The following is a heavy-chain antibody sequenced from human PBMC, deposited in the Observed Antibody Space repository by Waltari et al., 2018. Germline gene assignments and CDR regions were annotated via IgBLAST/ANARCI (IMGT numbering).Heavy chain of an antibody. J-gene: IGHJ4*01. CDR1: RDAITAHY. V-gene: IGHV1-2*02. Sequence: LVQSGAEVMKPGASVKVSCKVSRDAITAHYIHWVRQGPGQGLEWMGWINPNGGATNYARNYRGRITVTWDTSATTSYMGLSGLRSDDTAVYYCAREYCGGDCRLFDYWGQGTLVTVSS. CDR2: INPNGGAT. CDR3: AREYCGGDCRLFDY. D-gene: IGHD2-21*02.